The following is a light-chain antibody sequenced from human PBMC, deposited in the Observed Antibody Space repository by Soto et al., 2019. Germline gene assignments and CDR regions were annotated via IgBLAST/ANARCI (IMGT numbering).Light chain of an antibody. CDR2: DAS. CDR1: QSVTTF. Sequence: EIVLTQSPVTLSLSPGERATLSCRASQSVTTFLAWYQQKPGQAPRLLIYDASKRATGIPARFSGSGSGTDFTLTISSLEPEDFAVYYWQQRTNWPLTFGGGTKVGIK. J-gene: IGKJ4*01. CDR3: QQRTNWPLT. V-gene: IGKV3-11*01.